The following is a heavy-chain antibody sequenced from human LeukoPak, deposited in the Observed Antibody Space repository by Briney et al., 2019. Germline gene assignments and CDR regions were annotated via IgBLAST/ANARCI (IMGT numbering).Heavy chain of an antibody. D-gene: IGHD3-10*01. CDR3: ARETPYGSLTFDY. V-gene: IGHV3-7*03. CDR2: MQPDGGEK. J-gene: IGHJ4*02. CDR1: GVTFRSYW. Sequence: GGSLRLSCAASGVTFRSYWMSWVRQAPGKGLEWVANMQPDGGEKYYVDSVKGRFTVSRDNAKSSLYLQMNSLRAEDTAVYYCARETPYGSLTFDYWGQGTRVTVSS.